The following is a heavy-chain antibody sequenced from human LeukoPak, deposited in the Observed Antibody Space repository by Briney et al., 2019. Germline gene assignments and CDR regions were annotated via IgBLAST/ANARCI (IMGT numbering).Heavy chain of an antibody. D-gene: IGHD6-13*01. J-gene: IGHJ4*02. CDR3: ARDGWSSSWYSRLEDRLDY. V-gene: IGHV3-9*01. Sequence: PGGSLRLSCAASGFTFDDYAMHWVRQAPGKGLEWVSGISWNSGSIGYADSVKGRFTISRDNAKNSLYLQMNSLRAEDTAVYYCARDGWSSSWYSRLEDRLDYWGQGTLVTVSS. CDR1: GFTFDDYA. CDR2: ISWNSGSI.